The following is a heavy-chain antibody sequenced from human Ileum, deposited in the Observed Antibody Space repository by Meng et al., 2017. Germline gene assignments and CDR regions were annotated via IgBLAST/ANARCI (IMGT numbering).Heavy chain of an antibody. V-gene: IGHV4-39*01. J-gene: IGHJ5*02. D-gene: IGHD2-2*01. CDR3: AGQPTSSGAGYSWFDP. CDR2: ITYTGNS. Sequence: QLQLQDPGPGLVKPTEPLSSPGLVSVGSVTSSSYDWGWIRQPPGKVLEWCGGITYTGNSYTTPSLKTRLTTSLDTSKNQFSLRLNSLTAADTAVYYCAGQPTSSGAGYSWFDPWGQGILVTVSS. CDR1: VGSVTSSSYD.